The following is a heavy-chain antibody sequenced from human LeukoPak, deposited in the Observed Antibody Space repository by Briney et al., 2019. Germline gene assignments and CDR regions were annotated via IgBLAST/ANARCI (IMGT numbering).Heavy chain of an antibody. Sequence: PGGSLRLSCAASGFTFSSYGMHWVRQAPGKGLEWVANIKQDGSEIHYVDSVKGRFTISRDNAKTSLYLQMNSLRADDTAVYYCARDPVYGGNSGFDYWGRGILVTVSS. CDR3: ARDPVYGGNSGFDY. CDR1: GFTFSSYG. D-gene: IGHD4-23*01. CDR2: IKQDGSEI. J-gene: IGHJ4*02. V-gene: IGHV3-7*01.